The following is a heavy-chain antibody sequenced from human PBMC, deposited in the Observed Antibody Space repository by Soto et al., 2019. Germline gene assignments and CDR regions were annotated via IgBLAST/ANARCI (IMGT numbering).Heavy chain of an antibody. V-gene: IGHV4-59*01. CDR1: GGSISSYY. D-gene: IGHD3-3*01. Sequence: NPSETLSLTCTVSGGSISSYYWSWIRQPPGKGLEWIGYIYYSGSTNYNPSLKSRVTISVDTSKNQFSLKLSSVTAADTAVYYCGRGGRDDFWSGQYYWGQGTLVTV. J-gene: IGHJ4*02. CDR3: GRGGRDDFWSGQYY. CDR2: IYYSGST.